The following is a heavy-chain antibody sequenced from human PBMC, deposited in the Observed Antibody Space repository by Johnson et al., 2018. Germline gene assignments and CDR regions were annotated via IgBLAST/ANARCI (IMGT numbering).Heavy chain of an antibody. Sequence: EVQLLESGGGVVQXGRSLRLSCAASGFTFSNYWMSWVRQAPGKGLEWVANINQDGSEKYYVDSVKGRFTIPKDNAKKSLYLQRNSLRPEDSAVYYCAREDRGYSSGYSHWGQGTLVTVSS. V-gene: IGHV3-7*03. CDR1: GFTFSNYW. CDR3: AREDRGYSSGYSH. D-gene: IGHD3-22*01. J-gene: IGHJ1*01. CDR2: INQDGSEK.